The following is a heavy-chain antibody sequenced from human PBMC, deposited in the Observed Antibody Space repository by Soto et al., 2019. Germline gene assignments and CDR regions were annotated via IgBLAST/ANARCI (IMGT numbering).Heavy chain of an antibody. J-gene: IGHJ3*02. CDR3: ARAARLEYYDSRGAFDI. CDR1: GGSFSGYY. CDR2: INHSGST. Sequence: QVQLQQWGAGLLKPSETLSLTCAVYGGSFSGYYWSWIRQPPGKGLEWIGEINHSGSTNYNPSLKSRLTLSVDTSKNQFSLKLSSVTAADTAVYYCARAARLEYYDSRGAFDIWGQGTMVTVSS. D-gene: IGHD3-22*01. V-gene: IGHV4-34*01.